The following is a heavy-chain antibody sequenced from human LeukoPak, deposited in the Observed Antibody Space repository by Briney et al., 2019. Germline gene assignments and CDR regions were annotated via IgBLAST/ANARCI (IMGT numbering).Heavy chain of an antibody. CDR1: GFTFSSYA. J-gene: IGHJ6*04. CDR2: ISDSGGTT. CDR3: AKVNGYCSGGSCYSTGSYYYHGMDV. V-gene: IGHV3-23*01. D-gene: IGHD2-15*01. Sequence: GGSLRLSCAASGFTFSSYAMSWVRQAPGKGLEWVSDISDSGGTTYYADPVKGRFTVSRDNSKNTLYLQMNSLRAEDTAGYYCAKVNGYCSGGSCYSTGSYYYHGMDVWGKGTTVTVSS.